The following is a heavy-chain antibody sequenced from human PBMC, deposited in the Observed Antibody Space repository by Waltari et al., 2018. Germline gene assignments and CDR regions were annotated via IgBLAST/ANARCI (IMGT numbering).Heavy chain of an antibody. D-gene: IGHD6-13*01. CDR2: IIPILGIA. CDR3: ARDFSSPPGLFFDY. J-gene: IGHJ4*02. Sequence: QVQLVQSGAEVKKHGSSVKVSCKASGGTFSSSAICWVRQAPGQGLEWMGGIIPILGIANYAQKFQGRVTITADKSTSTAYMELSSLRSEDTAVYYCARDFSSPPGLFFDYWGQGTLVTVSS. V-gene: IGHV1-69*10. CDR1: GGTFSSSA.